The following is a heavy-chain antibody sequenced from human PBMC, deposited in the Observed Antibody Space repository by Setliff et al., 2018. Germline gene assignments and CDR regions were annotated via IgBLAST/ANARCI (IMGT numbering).Heavy chain of an antibody. Sequence: SETLSLTCTVSGGSISSHYWSWIRQPPGKGLEWIGYISYTGRTNFTPSFESRVTMSVDTSKSQFSLKLSSVTAADTAVYYCAAVVATSLNYVDNWGQGTLVTVSS. CDR2: ISYTGRT. CDR1: GGSISSHY. D-gene: IGHD5-12*01. CDR3: AAVVATSLNYVDN. V-gene: IGHV4-59*11. J-gene: IGHJ4*02.